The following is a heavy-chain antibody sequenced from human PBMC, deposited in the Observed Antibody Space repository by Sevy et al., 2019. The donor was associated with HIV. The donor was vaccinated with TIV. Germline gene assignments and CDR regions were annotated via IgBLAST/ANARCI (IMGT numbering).Heavy chain of an antibody. D-gene: IGHD2-2*01. J-gene: IGHJ4*02. V-gene: IGHV1-18*01. CDR3: ARGSSSWYDY. Sequence: ASVKVSCKASGYTFTTYNIVWVRQAPGQGLEWLAWMSPYNGNKNYAQRVQGRVTMTTDTFTDIAFLELRSLKFDDTAVYYCARGSSSWYDYWGQGTLVTVSS. CDR1: GYTFTTYN. CDR2: MSPYNGNK.